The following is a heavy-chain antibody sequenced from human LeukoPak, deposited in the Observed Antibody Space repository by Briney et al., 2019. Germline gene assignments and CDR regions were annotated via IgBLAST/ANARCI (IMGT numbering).Heavy chain of an antibody. CDR2: ISSSGASI. V-gene: IGHV3-21*01. J-gene: IGHJ4*02. CDR3: APICGSGNCFQTRFDY. D-gene: IGHD2-21*01. CDR1: GFTFSSYS. Sequence: GGSLRLSCAASGFTFSSYSMNWVRQAPGKGLEWVSFISSSGASIYYADSVKGRFTVSRDNAKNSLYLQMNSLGVEDTAMYYCAPICGSGNCFQTRFDYWGQGTLVTVSS.